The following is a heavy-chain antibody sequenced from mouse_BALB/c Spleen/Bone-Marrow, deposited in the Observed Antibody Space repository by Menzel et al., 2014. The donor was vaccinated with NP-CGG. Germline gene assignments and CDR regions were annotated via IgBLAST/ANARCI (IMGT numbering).Heavy chain of an antibody. CDR1: GYSFTGYF. J-gene: IGHJ2*01. Sequence: VQLQQPGPELVKPGASVKISCKASGYSFTGYFMNWVMQSHGKSLEWIGRINPYNGDTFYNQKFKGKATLTVDKSSSTAHMELRSLASEDSAVYYCASSFITTAYYFDYWGQGTPLTVSS. CDR2: INPYNGDT. D-gene: IGHD1-2*01. V-gene: IGHV1-20*02. CDR3: ASSFITTAYYFDY.